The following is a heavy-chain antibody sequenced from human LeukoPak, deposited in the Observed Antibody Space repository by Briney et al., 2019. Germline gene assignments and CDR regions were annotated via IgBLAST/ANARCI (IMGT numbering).Heavy chain of an antibody. CDR2: GST. D-gene: IGHD6-13*01. Sequence: GSTSYAASVKRRFTISRDNSKNTLYLQMNSLRAEDTAVYYCAKNQAWDSSWYQSQVWYFDLWGRGILVTVSS. V-gene: IGHV3-23*01. J-gene: IGHJ2*01. CDR3: AKNQAWDSSWYQSQVWYFDL.